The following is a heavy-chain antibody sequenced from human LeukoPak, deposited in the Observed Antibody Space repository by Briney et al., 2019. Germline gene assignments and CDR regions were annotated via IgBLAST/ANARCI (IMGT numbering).Heavy chain of an antibody. CDR3: ARAGRHSSAWYGDDYYYYYMDV. Sequence: GASVKVSCKASGGTFSSSTISWVRQAPGQGLEWMGGIIPIFGTANYAQKFQGRVTITADESTGTAYMELSSLRSEDTAVYYCARAGRHSSAWYGDDYYYYYMDVWGKGTTVTISS. D-gene: IGHD6-19*01. CDR2: IIPIFGTA. CDR1: GGTFSSST. J-gene: IGHJ6*03. V-gene: IGHV1-69*13.